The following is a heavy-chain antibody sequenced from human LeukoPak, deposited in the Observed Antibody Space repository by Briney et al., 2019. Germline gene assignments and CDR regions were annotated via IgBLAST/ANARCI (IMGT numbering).Heavy chain of an antibody. CDR2: ISGSGGST. CDR3: GTGSRMLAYYYYYGMAV. D-gene: IGHD2-8*01. CDR1: GFTFSSYA. V-gene: IGHV3-23*01. Sequence: GGSLRLSCAASGFTFSSYAMSWVRQAPGKGLEWVSAISGSGGSTYYADSVKGRFTISRDNSKNTLYLQMNSLRAEGTAVYYCGTGSRMLAYYYYYGMAVWGQGTTVTVSS. J-gene: IGHJ6*02.